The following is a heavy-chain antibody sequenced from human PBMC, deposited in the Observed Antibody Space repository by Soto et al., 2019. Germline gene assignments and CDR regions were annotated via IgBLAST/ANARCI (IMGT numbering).Heavy chain of an antibody. Sequence: EVQLVESGGGLVKPGGSLRLSCAASGFTFTKAWMSWVRQAPGKGLEWVGRIKSKTDGGTTDYAAPVKGRFTISSDDSKNTLYLQMNSLKTEDTAVYYCSPEGPVYSSSCFDYWGQGTLVTVSS. CDR2: IKSKTDGGTT. CDR3: SPEGPVYSSSCFDY. V-gene: IGHV3-15*01. J-gene: IGHJ4*02. D-gene: IGHD6-13*01. CDR1: GFTFTKAW.